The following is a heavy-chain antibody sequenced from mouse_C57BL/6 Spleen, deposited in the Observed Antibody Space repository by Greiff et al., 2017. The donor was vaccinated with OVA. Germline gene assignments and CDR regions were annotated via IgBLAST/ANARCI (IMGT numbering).Heavy chain of an antibody. CDR1: GYTFTGYW. CDR2: ILPGSGST. J-gene: IGHJ4*01. V-gene: IGHV1-9*01. D-gene: IGHD1-1*01. CDR3: AREGETGLRGSSSEAMDD. Sequence: VQLQQSGAELMKPGASVKLSCKATGYTFTGYWIEWVKQRPGHGLEWIGEILPGSGSTNYNEKFKGKATFTADTSSNTAYMQLSSLTTEDSAIYYWAREGETGLRGSSSEAMDDWGQGTSVTVSS.